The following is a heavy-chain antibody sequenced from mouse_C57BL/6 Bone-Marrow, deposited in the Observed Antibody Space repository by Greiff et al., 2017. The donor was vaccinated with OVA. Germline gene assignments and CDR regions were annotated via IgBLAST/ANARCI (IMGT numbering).Heavy chain of an antibody. V-gene: IGHV5-17*01. D-gene: IGHD2-4*01. CDR3: ARSDYDYFDY. J-gene: IGHJ2*01. Sequence: EVQLVESGGGLVKPGGSLKLSCAASGFTFSDYGVHWVRQAPEKGLEWVAYISSGSSTIYYADTVKGRFTISRDNAKNTLFLQMTSLRSEDTAMYYCARSDYDYFDYWGQGTTLTVSS. CDR2: ISSGSSTI. CDR1: GFTFSDYG.